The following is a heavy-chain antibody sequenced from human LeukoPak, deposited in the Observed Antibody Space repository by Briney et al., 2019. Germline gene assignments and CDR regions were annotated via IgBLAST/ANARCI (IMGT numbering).Heavy chain of an antibody. CDR1: RYTFTSYY. D-gene: IGHD4-17*01. CDR3: ARDQATVTTPLDWSFDL. CDR2: INPSGGST. Sequence: ASVKVSCKASRYTFTSYYMHWVRQAPGQGLEWMGIINPSGGSTSYAQKFQGRVTMTRDTSTSTAYMELRSLRSDDTAVYYCARDQATVTTPLDWSFDLWGRGTLVTVSS. V-gene: IGHV1-46*01. J-gene: IGHJ2*01.